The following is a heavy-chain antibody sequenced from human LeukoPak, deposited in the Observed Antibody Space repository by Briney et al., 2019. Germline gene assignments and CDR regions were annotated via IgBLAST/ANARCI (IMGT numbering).Heavy chain of an antibody. V-gene: IGHV3-66*04. J-gene: IGHJ3*02. CDR2: IYSGGST. CDR3: ARRYSYGYHDAFDI. Sequence: GGSLRLSCAASGFTFSSYAMSWVRQAPGKGLEWVSVIYSGGSTYYADSVKGRFTISRDNYKNTLYLQMNSLRAEDTAVYYCARRYSYGYHDAFDIWGQGTMVTVSS. CDR1: GFTFSSYA. D-gene: IGHD5-18*01.